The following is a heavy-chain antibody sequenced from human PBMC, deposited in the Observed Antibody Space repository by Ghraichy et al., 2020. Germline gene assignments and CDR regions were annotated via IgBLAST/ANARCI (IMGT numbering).Heavy chain of an antibody. CDR2: ISYDGSNK. CDR1: GFTFSSYG. CDR3: AKGSGAAMVLY. J-gene: IGHJ4*02. V-gene: IGHV3-30*18. Sequence: GGSLRLSCAASGFTFSSYGMHWVRQAPGKGLEWVAVISYDGSNKYYADSVKGRFTISRDNSKNTLYLQMNSLRAEDTAVYYCAKGSGAAMVLYWGQGTLVTVSS. D-gene: IGHD5-18*01.